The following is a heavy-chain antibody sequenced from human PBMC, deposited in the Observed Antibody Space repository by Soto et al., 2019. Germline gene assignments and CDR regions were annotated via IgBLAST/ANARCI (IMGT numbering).Heavy chain of an antibody. D-gene: IGHD2-15*01. Sequence: GGSLRLSCAASGFTFSNAWMNWVRQAPGKGLEWVGRIKSKTDGGTTDYAATVKGRFTISRDDSKNTLYLQMNSLKTEDTAVYYCTTDLTAKDIVVVVAATYYYYGMDVWGQGTTVTVSS. V-gene: IGHV3-15*07. CDR3: TTDLTAKDIVVVVAATYYYYGMDV. J-gene: IGHJ6*02. CDR2: IKSKTDGGTT. CDR1: GFTFSNAW.